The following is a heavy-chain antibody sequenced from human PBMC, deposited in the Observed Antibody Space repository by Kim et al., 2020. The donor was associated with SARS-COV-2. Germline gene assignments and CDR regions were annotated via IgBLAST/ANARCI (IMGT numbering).Heavy chain of an antibody. CDR1: GDSVSSNSAA. V-gene: IGHV6-1*01. CDR2: TYYRSKWYN. Sequence: SQTLSLTCAISGDSVSSNSAAWNWIRQSPSRGLEWLGRTYYRSKWYNDYAVSVKSRITINPDTSKNQFSLQLNSVTPEDTAVYYCAREPWIQLWPYYYGMDVWGQGTTVTVSS. CDR3: AREPWIQLWPYYYGMDV. J-gene: IGHJ6*02. D-gene: IGHD5-18*01.